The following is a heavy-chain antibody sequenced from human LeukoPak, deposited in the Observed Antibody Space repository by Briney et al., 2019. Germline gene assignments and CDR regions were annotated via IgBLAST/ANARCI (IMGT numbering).Heavy chain of an antibody. CDR3: ARDNVGLYSSSSLGGDAFDI. D-gene: IGHD6-6*01. CDR1: GYTFNNYD. Sequence: GASVKVSCKASGYTFNNYDINWVRQAPGQGLEWMGWISAYNGNTNYAQKLQGRVTMTTDTSTSTAYMELRSLRSDDTAVYYCARDNVGLYSSSSLGGDAFDIWGQGTMVTVSS. J-gene: IGHJ3*02. CDR2: ISAYNGNT. V-gene: IGHV1-18*01.